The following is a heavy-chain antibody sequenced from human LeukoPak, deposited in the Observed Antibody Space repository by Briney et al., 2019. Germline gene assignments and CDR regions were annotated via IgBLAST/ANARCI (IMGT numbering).Heavy chain of an antibody. D-gene: IGHD3-22*01. V-gene: IGHV4-30-4*01. CDR3: VRVWAGYDSSGYYPTNWFDP. Sequence: SETLSLTCTVSGGSISSGDYYWSWIRQPPGKGLEWIGYIYYSGSTYYNPSLKSRVTISVDTSKNQFSLKLSSVTAADTAVYYCVRVWAGYDSSGYYPTNWFDPWGQGTLVTVSS. CDR1: GGSISSGDYY. J-gene: IGHJ5*02. CDR2: IYYSGST.